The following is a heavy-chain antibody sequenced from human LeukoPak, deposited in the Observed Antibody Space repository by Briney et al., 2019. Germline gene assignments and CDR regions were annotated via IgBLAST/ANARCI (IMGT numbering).Heavy chain of an antibody. CDR2: IYYSGST. CDR1: GGSISSYY. D-gene: IGHD3-10*01. Sequence: PSETLSLTCTVSGGSISSYYWSWIRQPPGKGLEWIGYIYYSGSTNYNPSLKSRVPISVDTSKNQFFLKLSSVTAADTAVYYCAKSKGYGLVDIWGQGTMVTVSS. V-gene: IGHV4-59*12. CDR3: AKSKGYGLVDI. J-gene: IGHJ3*02.